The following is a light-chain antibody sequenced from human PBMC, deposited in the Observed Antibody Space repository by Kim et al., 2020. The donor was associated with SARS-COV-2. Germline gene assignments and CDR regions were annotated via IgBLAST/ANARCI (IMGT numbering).Light chain of an antibody. V-gene: IGKV1-9*01. CDR2: AAS. CDR1: QGIGSY. CDR3: QQLEYYPIT. J-gene: IGKJ5*01. Sequence: ASVGDRVTITCRASQGIGSYLAWYQQKPGKATKLLIYAASTLQSGVPSRFSGSGSETDFTLTITSLQPEDFATYYCQQLEYYPITFGQGTRLEIK.